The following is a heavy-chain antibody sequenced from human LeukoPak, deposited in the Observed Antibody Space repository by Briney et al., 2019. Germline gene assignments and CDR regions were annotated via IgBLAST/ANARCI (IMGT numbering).Heavy chain of an antibody. J-gene: IGHJ6*03. CDR2: IYTSGST. Sequence: SETLSLTCTVSGGSISSYYWSWIRQPAGKGLEWIGRIYTSGSTNYNPSLKSRVTMSVDTSKNQFSLKLSSVTAADTAVYYCARDSGILTGYYYYYMDVWGKGTTVTVSS. D-gene: IGHD3-9*01. V-gene: IGHV4-4*07. CDR3: ARDSGILTGYYYYYMDV. CDR1: GGSISSYY.